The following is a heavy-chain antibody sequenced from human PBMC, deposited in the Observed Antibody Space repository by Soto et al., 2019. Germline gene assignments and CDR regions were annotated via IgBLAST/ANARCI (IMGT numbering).Heavy chain of an antibody. J-gene: IGHJ3*02. CDR3: ARGQYDSSGYYYDAFDI. V-gene: IGHV4-61*05. CDR1: GGSISSSSYY. D-gene: IGHD3-22*01. Sequence: SETLSLTCTVSGGSISSSSYYWGWIRQPPGKGLEWIGYIYYSGSTNYNPSLKSRVTISVDTSKNQFSLRLSSVTAADTAVYYCARGQYDSSGYYYDAFDIWCQGTMVTVSS. CDR2: IYYSGST.